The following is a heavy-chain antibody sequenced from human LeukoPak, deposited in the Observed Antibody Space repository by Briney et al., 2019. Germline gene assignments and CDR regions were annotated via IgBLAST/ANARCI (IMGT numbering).Heavy chain of an antibody. D-gene: IGHD6-13*01. Sequence: ASVKVSCKASGYTFTSYYMHWVRQAPGQGLEWMGIINPSGGSTSYAQKFQGRVTMTRDTSTSTVYMELSSLRSEDTAVYYCARVVLIYSSNQPYYFDYWGQGTLVTVSS. V-gene: IGHV1-46*01. CDR1: GYTFTSYY. CDR3: ARVVLIYSSNQPYYFDY. CDR2: INPSGGST. J-gene: IGHJ4*02.